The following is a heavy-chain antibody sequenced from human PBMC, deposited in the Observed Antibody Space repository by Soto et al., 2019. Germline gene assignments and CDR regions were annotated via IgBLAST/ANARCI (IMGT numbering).Heavy chain of an antibody. Sequence: ASVKVSCKASGYTFTGYYMHWVRQAPGQGLEWMGWINPNSGGTNYAQKFQGWVTMTRDTSISTAYMELSRLRSDDTAVYYCARERITIFGVDYYYGMDDWGQGTTVTVSS. CDR3: ARERITIFGVDYYYGMDD. D-gene: IGHD3-3*01. CDR1: GYTFTGYY. V-gene: IGHV1-2*04. J-gene: IGHJ6*02. CDR2: INPNSGGT.